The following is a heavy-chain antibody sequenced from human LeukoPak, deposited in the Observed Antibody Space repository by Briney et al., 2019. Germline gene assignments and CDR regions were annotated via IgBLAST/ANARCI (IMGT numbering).Heavy chain of an antibody. CDR1: GGTFSSYA. CDR2: IIPIFGTA. J-gene: IGHJ3*02. V-gene: IGHV1-69*05. Sequence: GASVKVSCKASGGTFSSYAISWVRQAPGQGLEWMGRIIPIFGTANYAQKFQGRVTITTDESTSTAYMELSSLRSEDTAVYYCARVVGWLGELLGAFDIWGQGTMVTVSS. CDR3: ARVVGWLGELLGAFDI. D-gene: IGHD3-10*01.